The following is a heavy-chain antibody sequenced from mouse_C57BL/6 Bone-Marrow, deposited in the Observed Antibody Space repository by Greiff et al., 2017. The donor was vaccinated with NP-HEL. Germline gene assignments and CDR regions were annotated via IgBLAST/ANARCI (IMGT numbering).Heavy chain of an antibody. J-gene: IGHJ4*01. CDR1: GFTFSSYA. Sequence: EVQVVESGGGLVKPGGSLKLSCAASGFTFSSYAMSWVRQTPEKRLEWVATISDGGSYTYYPDNVKGRFTISRDNAKNNLYLQMSHLKSEDTAMYYCASYDYYGSSPMDYWGQGTSVTVSS. CDR3: ASYDYYGSSPMDY. D-gene: IGHD1-1*01. V-gene: IGHV5-4*01. CDR2: ISDGGSYT.